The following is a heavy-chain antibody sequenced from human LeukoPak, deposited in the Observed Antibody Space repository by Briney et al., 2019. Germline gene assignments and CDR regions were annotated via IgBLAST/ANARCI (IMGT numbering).Heavy chain of an antibody. CDR1: GYTFTGYY. D-gene: IGHD2-2*02. Sequence: ASVKVSCKASGYTFTGYYMHWVRQAPGQGLEWMGWINPNSGGTKYAQKFQGRVTMTRDTSISTAYMELSRLRSDDTAVYYCARSGCSSTSCYTAYYYGMDVWGQGTTVTVSS. V-gene: IGHV1-2*02. CDR3: ARSGCSSTSCYTAYYYGMDV. CDR2: INPNSGGT. J-gene: IGHJ6*02.